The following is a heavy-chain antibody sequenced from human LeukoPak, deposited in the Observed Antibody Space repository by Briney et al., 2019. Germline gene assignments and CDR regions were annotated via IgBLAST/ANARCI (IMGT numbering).Heavy chain of an antibody. CDR1: GFTFSSYA. CDR2: INSNGGST. CDR3: VKGGSYSSSYYES. Sequence: SGGSLRLSCSASGFTFSSYAMHWVRQAPGKGLEYVSSINSNGGSTYYADSVKGRFTISRDNSKSTLYLQMSSLRPEDTAVYYCVKGGSYSSSYYESWGQGTLVTVSS. D-gene: IGHD6-13*01. V-gene: IGHV3-64D*09. J-gene: IGHJ5*02.